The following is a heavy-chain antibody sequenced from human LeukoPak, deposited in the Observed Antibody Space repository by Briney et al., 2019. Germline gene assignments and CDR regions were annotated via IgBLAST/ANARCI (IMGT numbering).Heavy chain of an antibody. Sequence: GRSLRLSCAASGFTFSTYAMHGVRQAPGKGLEWVAVTSSDGTVKYYPDSVKGRFTISRDNSKNTLYLQVNSLRPEDTGVYYCARDPVPAAARHFDYWGQGTLVTVSS. CDR3: ARDPVPAAARHFDY. CDR1: GFTFSTYA. V-gene: IGHV3-30-3*01. J-gene: IGHJ4*01. CDR2: TSSDGTVK. D-gene: IGHD2-2*01.